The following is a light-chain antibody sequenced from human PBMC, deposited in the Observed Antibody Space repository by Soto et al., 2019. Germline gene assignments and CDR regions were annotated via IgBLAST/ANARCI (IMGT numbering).Light chain of an antibody. CDR1: QSVSSSY. CDR3: QHYGSSPFT. V-gene: IGKV3-20*01. Sequence: EIVWTQSPGTLSLSPGERATLSCRASQSVSSSYLAWYQQKPGQAPRLLIYGASSRATGIPDRFSGSGSVTDFTLTMSRLEREDFAVYYCQHYGSSPFTCGPGTKVDIK. J-gene: IGKJ3*01. CDR2: GAS.